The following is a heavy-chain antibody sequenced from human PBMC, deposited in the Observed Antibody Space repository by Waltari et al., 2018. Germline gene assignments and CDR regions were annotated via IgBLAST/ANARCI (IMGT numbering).Heavy chain of an antibody. CDR1: GGTFSSYA. CDR2: IIPIFGTA. V-gene: IGHV1-69*05. J-gene: IGHJ6*02. D-gene: IGHD6-13*01. Sequence: QVQLVQSGAEVKKPGSSVKVSCKASGGTFSSYAISWVRPAPGQGLEWMGGIIPIFGTANYAQKFQGRFTITTDESTSTAYMELSSLRSEDTAVYYCARNEGIATRVGYMDVWGQGTTVTVSS. CDR3: ARNEGIATRVGYMDV.